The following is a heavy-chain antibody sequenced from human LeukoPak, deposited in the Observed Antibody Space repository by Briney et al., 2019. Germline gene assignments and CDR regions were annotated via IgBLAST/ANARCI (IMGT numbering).Heavy chain of an antibody. CDR1: GYTFTSYG. D-gene: IGHD3-22*01. J-gene: IGHJ4*02. V-gene: IGHV1-18*01. CDR2: ISAYNGNT. CDR3: ARDQNYYDSSGYYATEPRNDY. Sequence: ASVKVSCKASGYTFTSYGISWVRQAPGQGLEWMGWISAYNGNTNYAQKLQGRVTMTTDTSTSTAYMELRSLGSDDTAVYYCARDQNYYDSSGYYATEPRNDYWGQGTLVTVSS.